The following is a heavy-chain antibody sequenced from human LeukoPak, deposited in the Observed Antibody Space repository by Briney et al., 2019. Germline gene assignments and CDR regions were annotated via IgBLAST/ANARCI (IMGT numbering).Heavy chain of an antibody. J-gene: IGHJ3*02. D-gene: IGHD3-3*01. V-gene: IGHV1-2*02. CDR2: INHNSGGT. Sequence: ASVKVSCKASGYTFTGYYMHWVRQAPGQGLEWMGGINHNSGGTNYAQKFQGRVTMTRDTSISTAYMELSRLRSDDTAVYYCARGRITIFGVVIKEKHDAFDIWGQGTMVTVSS. CDR3: ARGRITIFGVVIKEKHDAFDI. CDR1: GYTFTGYY.